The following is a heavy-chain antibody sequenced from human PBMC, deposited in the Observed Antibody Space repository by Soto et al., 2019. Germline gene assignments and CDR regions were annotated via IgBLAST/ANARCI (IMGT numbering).Heavy chain of an antibody. CDR2: INHSGST. CDR3: ARGRNCSSTSSYYYYMDV. D-gene: IGHD2-2*01. J-gene: IGHJ6*03. CDR1: GGSFSGYY. Sequence: SETLSLTCAVYGGSFSGYYWSWIRQPPGKGLEWIGEINHSGSTNYNPSLKSRVTISVDTSKNQSSLKLSSVTAADTAVYYCARGRNCSSTSSYYYYMDVWGKGTTVTVSS. V-gene: IGHV4-34*01.